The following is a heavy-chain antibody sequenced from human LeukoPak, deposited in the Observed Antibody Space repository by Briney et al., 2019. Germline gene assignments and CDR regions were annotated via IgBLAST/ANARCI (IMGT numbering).Heavy chain of an antibody. CDR2: INHSGST. J-gene: IGHJ4*02. CDR1: GGSFSGYY. Sequence: PSETLSLTCAVYGGSFSGYYWSWTRQPPGKGLEWIGEINHSGSTNYNPSLKSRVTISVDTSKNQFSLKLSSVTAADTAVYYCAGDVHYGDYLSDYWGQGTLVTVSS. D-gene: IGHD4-17*01. CDR3: AGDVHYGDYLSDY. V-gene: IGHV4-34*01.